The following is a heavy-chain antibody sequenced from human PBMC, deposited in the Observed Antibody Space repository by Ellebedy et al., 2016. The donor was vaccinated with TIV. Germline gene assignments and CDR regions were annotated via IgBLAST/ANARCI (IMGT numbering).Heavy chain of an antibody. V-gene: IGHV4-59*01. CDR3: ARDGFSTAIDP. J-gene: IGHJ5*02. D-gene: IGHD2/OR15-2a*01. CDR1: GGSISSYY. Sequence: SETLSLXCTVSGGSISSYYWSWIRQPPGKGLEWIGYIYYSGSTNYNPSLKSRVTISVDTSKNQFSLKLSSVTAADTAVHYCARDGFSTAIDPWGQGTLVTVSS. CDR2: IYYSGST.